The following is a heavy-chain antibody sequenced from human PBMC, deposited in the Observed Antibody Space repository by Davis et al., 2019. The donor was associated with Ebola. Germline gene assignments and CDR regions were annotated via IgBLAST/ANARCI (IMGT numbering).Heavy chain of an antibody. Sequence: GESLKISCAASGFTFSSYGMHWVRQAPGKGLEWVAVISYDGSNKYYADSVKGRFTISRDNDKNSLHLQMNSLRAENTAIYYCAKESGSGYGDFPSNYFEYWGQGTLVTVSS. V-gene: IGHV3-30*18. CDR2: ISYDGSNK. CDR1: GFTFSSYG. CDR3: AKESGSGYGDFPSNYFEY. D-gene: IGHD4-17*01. J-gene: IGHJ4*02.